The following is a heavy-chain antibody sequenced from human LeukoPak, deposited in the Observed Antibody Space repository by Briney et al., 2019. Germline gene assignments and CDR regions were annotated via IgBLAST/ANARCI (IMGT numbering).Heavy chain of an antibody. D-gene: IGHD1-26*01. J-gene: IGHJ4*02. CDR2: ISGSGGTT. Sequence: PGGSLRLSCAASGFTFNNYAMSWVRQAPGKGLEWVSAISGSGGTTYYADSVKGRFTISRDNSKNTLYLQMNSLRAEDTAVYYCAKQSSIGGSGSYDYWGQGTLVTVSS. CDR3: AKQSSIGGSGSYDY. V-gene: IGHV3-23*01. CDR1: GFTFNNYA.